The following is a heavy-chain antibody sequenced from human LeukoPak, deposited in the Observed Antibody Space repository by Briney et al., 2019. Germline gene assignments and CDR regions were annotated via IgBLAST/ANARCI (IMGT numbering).Heavy chain of an antibody. Sequence: GGSLRLSCAASGFTFSSYAMSWVRQAPGKGLEWVSAISGSGGSTYYADSVKGRLTISRDNSKNTLYLQMNSLRAEDTAVYYCAKDRAHNPDAFDIWGQGTMVTVSS. V-gene: IGHV3-23*01. CDR1: GFTFSSYA. CDR3: AKDRAHNPDAFDI. CDR2: ISGSGGST. J-gene: IGHJ3*02.